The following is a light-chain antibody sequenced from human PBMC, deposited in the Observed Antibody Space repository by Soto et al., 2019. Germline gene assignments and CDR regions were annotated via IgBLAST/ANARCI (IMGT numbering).Light chain of an antibody. Sequence: DIQITQSPSTLSASVGYRVTITCRASQSISTWLAWYQQKPGKAPKLLIYKASTLKSGVPSRFSGSGSGTDFTLTISSLQPEDFATYYCQQSYSTLSITFGQGTRLEIK. V-gene: IGKV1-5*03. CDR2: KAS. J-gene: IGKJ5*01. CDR1: QSISTW. CDR3: QQSYSTLSIT.